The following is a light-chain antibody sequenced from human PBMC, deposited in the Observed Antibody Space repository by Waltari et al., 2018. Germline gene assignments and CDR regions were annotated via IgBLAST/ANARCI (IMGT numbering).Light chain of an antibody. CDR2: DVS. CDR1: SSDVGGYNY. V-gene: IGLV2-14*01. CDR3: SSYTSTDVV. Sequence: QSALTQPASVSGSPGQSITISCTGTSSDVGGYNYVPWYQQHPGKAPKLMFYDVSNRPSGVSNRFSGSKSGNTASLTISGLQAEDEADYYCSSYTSTDVVFGGGTKLTVL. J-gene: IGLJ2*01.